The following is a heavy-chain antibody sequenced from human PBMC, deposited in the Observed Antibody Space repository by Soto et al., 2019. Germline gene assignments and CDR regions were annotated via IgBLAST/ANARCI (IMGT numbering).Heavy chain of an antibody. V-gene: IGHV4-39*01. CDR2: IYYSGST. J-gene: IGHJ3*02. Sequence: QLQLQESGPGLVKPSETLSLTCTVSGGSISSSSYYWGWIRQPPGKGLEWIGSIYYSGSTYYNPSLKSRVTIYVDRSKNQFSLKLSSVTAADTAVYYCARPKITRVRGVIITIVGAFDIWGQGTMVTVSS. D-gene: IGHD3-10*01. CDR3: ARPKITRVRGVIITIVGAFDI. CDR1: GGSISSSSYY.